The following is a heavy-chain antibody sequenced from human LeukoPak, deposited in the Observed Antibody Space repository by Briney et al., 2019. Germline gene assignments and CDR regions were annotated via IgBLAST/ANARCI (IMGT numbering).Heavy chain of an antibody. CDR2: IKQDGSEK. V-gene: IGHV3-7*01. D-gene: IGHD5-18*01. CDR1: GFTISSYW. J-gene: IGHJ4*02. CDR3: ARGPAMGGFDY. Sequence: GGSLRLSCAASGFTISSYWMNWVRQAPGKGLEWVANIKQDGSEKKYVDSVKGRFTISRDNSKNTLYLQMNSLRAEDTAVYYCARGPAMGGFDYWGQGTLVTVSS.